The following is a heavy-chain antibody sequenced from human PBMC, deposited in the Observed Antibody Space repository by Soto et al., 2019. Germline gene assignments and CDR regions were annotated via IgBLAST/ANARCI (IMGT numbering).Heavy chain of an antibody. CDR1: GGSISSGGYS. CDR3: ARPASYYYDSSGYYSDYYYGMDV. V-gene: IGHV4-30-2*01. Sequence: PSETLSLTCAVSGGSISSGGYSWSWIRQPPGKGLEWIGFIYHTGTTYYNPSLKSRVTISVDRSKNQFSLKLSSVTAADTAVYYCARPASYYYDSSGYYSDYYYGMDVWGQGTTVTVSS. J-gene: IGHJ6*02. CDR2: IYHTGTT. D-gene: IGHD3-22*01.